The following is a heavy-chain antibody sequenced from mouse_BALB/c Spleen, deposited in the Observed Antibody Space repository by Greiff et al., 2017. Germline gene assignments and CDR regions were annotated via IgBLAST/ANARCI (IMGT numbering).Heavy chain of an antibody. D-gene: IGHD1-1*01. V-gene: IGHV1S34*01. J-gene: IGHJ4*01. Sequence: LVKTGASVKISCKASGYSFTGYYMHWVKQSHGKSLEWIGYISCYNGATSYNQKFKGKATFTVDTSSSTAYMQFNSLTSEDSAVYYCAKVLRTYYYAMDYWGQGTSVTVSS. CDR1: GYSFTGYY. CDR3: AKVLRTYYYAMDY. CDR2: ISCYNGAT.